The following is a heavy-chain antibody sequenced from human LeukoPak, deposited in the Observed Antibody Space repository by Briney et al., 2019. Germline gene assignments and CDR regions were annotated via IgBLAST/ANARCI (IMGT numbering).Heavy chain of an antibody. CDR1: GDSIRSHY. CDR2: IYSSGST. V-gene: IGHV4-59*11. CDR3: ARASQVYYFEN. J-gene: IGHJ4*02. Sequence: PSETLSLTCTVSGDSIRSHYWSWIRQPPGKGLEWIGYIYSSGSTDCNPSLKSRVTISVDTSKWQFSLKLSAVTAADTAVYYCARASQVYYFENWGQGTLVTVSS.